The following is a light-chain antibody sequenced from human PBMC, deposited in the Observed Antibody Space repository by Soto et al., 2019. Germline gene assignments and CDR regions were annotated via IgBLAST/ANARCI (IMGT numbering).Light chain of an antibody. CDR2: AAS. J-gene: IGKJ1*01. V-gene: IGKV3D-15*01. CDR3: QQYKIWRT. Sequence: EIVMTQSPATLSVSPGERATLSCRASQSVSSKLAWYQQKPGQAPRLLIYAASTRATGIPARFSGSGSGTEFTLTISSLQSEDFAIYYCQQYKIWRTFGQGTDVEIK. CDR1: QSVSSK.